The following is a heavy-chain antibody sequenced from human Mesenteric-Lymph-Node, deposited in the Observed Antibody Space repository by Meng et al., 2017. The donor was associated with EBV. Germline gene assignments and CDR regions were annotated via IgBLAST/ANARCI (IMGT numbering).Heavy chain of an antibody. Sequence: VEVQHGGAGLLKPSETLSLTCAVYGGSVSGYYWTWIRQPPGRGLEWIGEINHSGSTNHNPSLKSRVTISADTSKDQFSLKLSSVTAADTAVYYCARGYAGYYGKLFDYWGQGTLVTVSS. J-gene: IGHJ4*02. V-gene: IGHV4-34*01. D-gene: IGHD3-3*01. CDR1: GGSVSGYY. CDR2: INHSGST. CDR3: ARGYAGYYGKLFDY.